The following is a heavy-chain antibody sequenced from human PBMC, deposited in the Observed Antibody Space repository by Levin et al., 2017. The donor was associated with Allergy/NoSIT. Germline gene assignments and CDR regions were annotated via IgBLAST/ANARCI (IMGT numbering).Heavy chain of an antibody. D-gene: IGHD3-10*01. Sequence: SETLSLTCTVSGGSISSSSYYWGWIRQPPGKGLEWIGSIYYSGSTYYNPSLKSRVTISVDTSKNQFSLKLSSVTAADTAVYYCARREGSITMVRGVGWFDPWGQGTLVTVSS. V-gene: IGHV4-39*01. CDR2: IYYSGST. J-gene: IGHJ5*02. CDR1: GGSISSSSYY. CDR3: ARREGSITMVRGVGWFDP.